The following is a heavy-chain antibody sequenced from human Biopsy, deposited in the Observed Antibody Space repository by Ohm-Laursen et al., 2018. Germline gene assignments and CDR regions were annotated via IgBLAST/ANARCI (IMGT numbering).Heavy chain of an antibody. CDR2: ISHTGYT. V-gene: IGHV4-59*11. CDR3: ARGSNEYGGLYFPH. D-gene: IGHD4-23*01. Sequence: SETLSLTCPVSGGSFTGHYWTWIRQPPGKGLEWIGHISHTGYTSYKSSLKSRVTISLDTSRKHFFLRLTSLAAADTAVYYCARGSNEYGGLYFPHWGQGTLVTVSS. J-gene: IGHJ1*01. CDR1: GGSFTGHY.